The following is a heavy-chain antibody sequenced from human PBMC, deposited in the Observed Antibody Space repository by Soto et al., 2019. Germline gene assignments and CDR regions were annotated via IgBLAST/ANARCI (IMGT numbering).Heavy chain of an antibody. V-gene: IGHV1-69*13. CDR1: GGTFSSYA. CDR2: IIPIFGTA. CDR3: ARGRVRASTSGYYS. J-gene: IGHJ4*02. Sequence: ASVKVSCKASGGTFSSYAISWVRQAPGQGLEWMGGIIPIFGTANYAQKFQGRVTITADESTSTAYMELSSLRSEDTAVYYCARGRVRASTSGYYSWSQGTLLTISS. D-gene: IGHD5-18*01.